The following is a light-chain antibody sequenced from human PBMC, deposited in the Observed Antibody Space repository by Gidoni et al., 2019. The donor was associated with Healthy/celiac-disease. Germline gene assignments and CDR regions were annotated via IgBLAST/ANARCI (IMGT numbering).Light chain of an antibody. CDR1: QSISSY. CDR2: AAS. V-gene: IGKV1-39*01. J-gene: IGKJ2*03. Sequence: DIQMPQSPSSLSASVGDRFPITCRASQSISSYLNWYQQKPGKAPKLLIYAASSLQSGVPSRFSGSGSGTDFTLTIRSMQPEDFETYYCQQSYSTPRSFGQGTKLEIK. CDR3: QQSYSTPRS.